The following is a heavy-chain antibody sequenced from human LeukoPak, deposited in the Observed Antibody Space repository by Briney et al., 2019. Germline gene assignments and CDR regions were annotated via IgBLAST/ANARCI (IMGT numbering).Heavy chain of an antibody. CDR1: GFTLSGSA. CDR2: IRWKANSYAT. Sequence: GGSLRLSCAASGFTLSGSAMHWVRQASGKGLEWVGRIRWKANSYATAYAASVKGRFTISRDDSKNTAYLQMNSLKTEDTAVYYCTSANIVVVPAAFDAFDIWGQGTMVTVSS. CDR3: TSANIVVVPAAFDAFDI. D-gene: IGHD2-2*01. V-gene: IGHV3-73*01. J-gene: IGHJ3*02.